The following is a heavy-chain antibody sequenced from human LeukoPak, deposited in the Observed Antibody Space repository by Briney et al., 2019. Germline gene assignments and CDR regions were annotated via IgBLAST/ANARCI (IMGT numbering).Heavy chain of an antibody. CDR1: GYTFTGHY. CDR3: ARPAEDWTHYFDY. J-gene: IGHJ4*02. Sequence: ASVKVSCMASGYTFTGHYMHWVRQAPGQGLEWMGWFKPNSGDTNYAQKFQGRFTMTWDTSISTAYMELTRLRSDDTAVYYCARPAEDWTHYFDYWGQGTLVTISS. V-gene: IGHV1-2*02. CDR2: FKPNSGDT. D-gene: IGHD1-1*01.